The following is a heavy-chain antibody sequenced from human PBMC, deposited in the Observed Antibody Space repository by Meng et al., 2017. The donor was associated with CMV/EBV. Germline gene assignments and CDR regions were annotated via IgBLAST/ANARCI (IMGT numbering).Heavy chain of an antibody. CDR1: GYTFTSYG. V-gene: IGHV1-2*02. D-gene: IGHD6-13*01. CDR3: ARVLRQQLVPGYFDY. Sequence: ASVTVSCKASGYTFTSYGISWVRQAPGQGLEWMGWINPNSGGTNYAQKFQGRVTMTRETSISTAYMELSRLRSDDTAVYYCARVLRQQLVPGYFDYWGQGTLVTVSS. J-gene: IGHJ4*02. CDR2: INPNSGGT.